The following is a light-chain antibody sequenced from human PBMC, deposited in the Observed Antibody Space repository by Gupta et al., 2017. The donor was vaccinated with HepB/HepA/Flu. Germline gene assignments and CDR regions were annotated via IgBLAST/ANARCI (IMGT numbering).Light chain of an antibody. V-gene: IGKV1-39*01. Sequence: DIQMTQSPSSLSASVGDRVTITCRASQSIRSYLNWYQQKPGKAPKLLIYAASSLQSGVPSRFSGSGSGTDFTLTISSLQHEDFATYYCQQSYSTPQCSFGQGTKVEIK. CDR3: QQSYSTPQCS. CDR2: AAS. J-gene: IGKJ2*04. CDR1: QSIRSY.